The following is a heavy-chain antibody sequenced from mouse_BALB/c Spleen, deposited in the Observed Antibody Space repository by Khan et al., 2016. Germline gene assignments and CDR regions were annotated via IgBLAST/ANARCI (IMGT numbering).Heavy chain of an antibody. D-gene: IGHD1-1*02. V-gene: IGHV5-17*02. CDR2: ISSGTSTI. CDR3: SRGSIYALDY. Sequence: EVELVESGGGLVQPGGSRKLSCAASGCTFRSFGMHWVRQAPEKGLEWVAYISSGTSTIYYTDTVKGRFTISRDNPKNTLFLQMTSLRSEDTAMYYCSRGSIYALDYWGQGTSVTVSS. CDR1: GCTFRSFG. J-gene: IGHJ4*01.